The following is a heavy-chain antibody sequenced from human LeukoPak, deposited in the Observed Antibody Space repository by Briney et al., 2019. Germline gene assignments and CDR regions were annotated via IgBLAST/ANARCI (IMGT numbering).Heavy chain of an antibody. CDR1: GFTFGTYW. D-gene: IGHD6-19*01. Sequence: GGSLRLSCAASGFTFGTYWMGWVRQAPGKGMEWVANIKQDGTEKSYVDSVKGRFTISRDNVQNSVYLQMHSLRADDTAIYYCVRDTYRTAVAGSSGLGYWGQGTLVTVSS. CDR2: IKQDGTEK. J-gene: IGHJ4*02. CDR3: VRDTYRTAVAGSSGLGY. V-gene: IGHV3-7*01.